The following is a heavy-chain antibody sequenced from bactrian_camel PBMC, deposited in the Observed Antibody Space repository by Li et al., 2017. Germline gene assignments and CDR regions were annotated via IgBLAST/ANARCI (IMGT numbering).Heavy chain of an antibody. J-gene: IGHJ4*01. CDR3: AGDLGWVSGEYHY. V-gene: IGHV3S40*01. D-gene: IGHD1*01. CDR1: GFDFNLNA. CDR2: ISSGGGVT. Sequence: VQLVESGGDLVQPGGSLRLACVVSGFDFNLNAMGWVRQAPGKGLEWVSVISSGGGVTYFADSVRGRFTISRDDAKNTVFLQLNSLKSEDTAMYYCAGDLGWVSGEYHYWGQGTQVTVS.